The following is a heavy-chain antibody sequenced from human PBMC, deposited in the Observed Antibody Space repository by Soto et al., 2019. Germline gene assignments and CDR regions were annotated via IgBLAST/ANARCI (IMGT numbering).Heavy chain of an antibody. CDR2: IKSKTDGGTT. J-gene: IGHJ4*01. D-gene: IGHD3-22*01. CDR1: GFTFSNAW. CDR3: TSDSYSTMIGGRFDY. Sequence: EVQLVESGGGLVKPGGSLSLSCAASGFTFSNAWINWVRQAPGKGLEWVGRIKSKTDGGTTDYAVPVKGRFAISRDDSKNILYLQMNSLKIEDTGVYYCTSDSYSTMIGGRFDYWGHGTLVTVSS. V-gene: IGHV3-15*07.